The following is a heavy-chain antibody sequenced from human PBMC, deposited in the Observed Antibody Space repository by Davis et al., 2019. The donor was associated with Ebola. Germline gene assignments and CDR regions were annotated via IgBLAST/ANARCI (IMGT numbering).Heavy chain of an antibody. V-gene: IGHV3-48*04. CDR1: GFTFSSYS. CDR2: ISSSSSTI. D-gene: IGHD4-17*01. Sequence: GGSLRLSCAASGFTFSSYSMNWVRQAPGKGLEWVSYISSSSSTIYYADSVKGRFTISRDNAKNSLYLQMNSLRAEDTAVYYCARRTPPSTVSYYYYYGMDVWGQGTTVTVSS. CDR3: ARRTPPSTVSYYYYYGMDV. J-gene: IGHJ6*02.